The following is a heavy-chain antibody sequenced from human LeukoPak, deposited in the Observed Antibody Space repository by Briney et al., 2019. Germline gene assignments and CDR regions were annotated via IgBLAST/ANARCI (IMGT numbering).Heavy chain of an antibody. V-gene: IGHV7-4-1*02. CDR2: INTNTGNP. CDR3: AGGAPYSSSSWFDP. D-gene: IGHD6-6*01. J-gene: IGHJ5*02. Sequence: ASVKVSCKTSGYSFINYNMNWVRQAPGQGLEWMGWINTNTGNPTYAQGFTGRFVFSLDTSVSTAYLQISSLKAEDTAVYYCAGGAPYSSSSWFDPWGQGTLVTVSS. CDR1: GYSFINYN.